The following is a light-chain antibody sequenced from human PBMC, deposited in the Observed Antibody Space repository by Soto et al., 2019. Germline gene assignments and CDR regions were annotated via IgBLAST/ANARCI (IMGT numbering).Light chain of an antibody. CDR2: ENN. Sequence: QSVLTQPPSVSAAPGQKVTISCSGSSSDMGNYAVSWFQQVPGTAPKFLICENNQRPSGVPDRFSGSKSGTSASLAISGLQSEDEADYYCAAWDDSLNGYVFGTGTKVTVL. CDR3: AAWDDSLNGYV. V-gene: IGLV1-44*01. J-gene: IGLJ1*01. CDR1: SSDMGNYA.